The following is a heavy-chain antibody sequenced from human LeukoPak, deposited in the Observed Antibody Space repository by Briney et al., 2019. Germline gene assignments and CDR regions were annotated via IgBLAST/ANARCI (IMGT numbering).Heavy chain of an antibody. D-gene: IGHD1-7*01. Sequence: PGWSLRLSCAASGFTFINYWMHWVRQVPGKGLVWISRISNDGSSTNYADSVKGRFTISRDSAKNTLFLQMNSLRAEDTAVYYCARSSGTIVFDYWGQGILVTVSS. V-gene: IGHV3-74*01. CDR2: ISNDGSST. CDR3: ARSSGTIVFDY. CDR1: GFTFINYW. J-gene: IGHJ4*02.